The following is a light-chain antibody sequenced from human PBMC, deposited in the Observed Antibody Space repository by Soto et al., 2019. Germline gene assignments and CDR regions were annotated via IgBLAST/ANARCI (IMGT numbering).Light chain of an antibody. CDR3: QQYHRYST. CDR1: QSISSW. CDR2: DAS. V-gene: IGKV1-5*01. Sequence: DIQMTQSPSSLSACVGDRVTITCRASQSISSWLSWYQQKPGKAPKLLIYDASSLDSGVPSRFSGSASGTEFTLTISSLESDDFATYYCQQYHRYSTFGQGTKVDIK. J-gene: IGKJ1*01.